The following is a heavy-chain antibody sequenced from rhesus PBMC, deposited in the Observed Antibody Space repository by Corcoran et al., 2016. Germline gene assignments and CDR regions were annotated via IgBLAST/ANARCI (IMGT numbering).Heavy chain of an antibody. Sequence: QVQLQESGPGLVKPSETLSLTCAVSGGSFSGYYWGWIRQPPGKGLEGIGYISGSSGRTDYNPSRKSRVTISTDTSKNQFSLKLSSVTAADTAVYYCAKDSGRLLYGLDSWGQGVVVTVSS. V-gene: IGHV4-165*01. CDR2: ISGSSGRT. J-gene: IGHJ6*01. CDR1: GGSFSGYY. D-gene: IGHD2-21*01. CDR3: AKDSGRLLYGLDS.